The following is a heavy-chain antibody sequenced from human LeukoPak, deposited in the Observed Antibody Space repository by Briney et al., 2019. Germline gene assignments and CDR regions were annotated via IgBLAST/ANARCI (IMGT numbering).Heavy chain of an antibody. CDR1: GGSISSGGYY. D-gene: IGHD3-22*01. J-gene: IGHJ3*02. CDR2: IYYSGST. V-gene: IGHV4-31*03. CDR3: ARGAYDSSGYYRRARGAFDI. Sequence: PSQTLSLTCTVSGGSISSGGYYWSWIRQHPGKGLEWIGYIYYSGSTYYNPSLKSRVTISVDTSKNQFSLKLSSVTAAATAVYYCARGAYDSSGYYRRARGAFDIWGQGTMVTVPS.